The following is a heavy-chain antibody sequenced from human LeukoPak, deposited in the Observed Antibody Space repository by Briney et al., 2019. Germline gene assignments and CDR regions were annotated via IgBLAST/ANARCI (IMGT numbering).Heavy chain of an antibody. V-gene: IGHV3-7*01. J-gene: IGHJ4*02. CDR1: GFTFTDFW. D-gene: IGHD2-21*01. Sequence: GGSLRLSCAASGFTFTDFWMMWVRQAPGKGLEWVAQINEGGSEKYYVDSVRGRFTISRDNAMNSPDLQMSTLRVEDTAVYYCVRDATRGGDLDHWGQGTLVTVSS. CDR3: VRDATRGGDLDH. CDR2: INEGGSEK.